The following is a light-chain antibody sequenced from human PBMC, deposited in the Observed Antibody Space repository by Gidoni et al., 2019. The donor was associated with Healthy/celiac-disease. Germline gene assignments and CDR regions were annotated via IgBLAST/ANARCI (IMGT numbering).Light chain of an antibody. Sequence: QSVLTQPPSASGTPRPRVTISCSGSSSNIGSNYVYWYQQLPGTAPKLLIYRNNQRPSGVPDRFSGSKSGTSASLAISGLRSEDEADYYCAAWDDSLSGHVVFGGGTKLTVL. V-gene: IGLV1-47*01. CDR1: SSNIGSNY. J-gene: IGLJ2*01. CDR2: RNN. CDR3: AAWDDSLSGHVV.